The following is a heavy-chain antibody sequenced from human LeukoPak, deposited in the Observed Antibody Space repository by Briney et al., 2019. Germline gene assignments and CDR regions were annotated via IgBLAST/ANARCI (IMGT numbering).Heavy chain of an antibody. Sequence: PSETLSLTCTVSGGSISSYYWSWIRQPPGKGLEWIGYIYYSGSTNYNPSLKSRVTISVDTSKNQFSLKLSSVTAADTAVYYCASSPTGTTIWFDPWGQGTLVTVSS. CDR1: GGSISSYY. CDR3: ASSPTGTTIWFDP. D-gene: IGHD1-1*01. V-gene: IGHV4-59*01. CDR2: IYYSGST. J-gene: IGHJ5*02.